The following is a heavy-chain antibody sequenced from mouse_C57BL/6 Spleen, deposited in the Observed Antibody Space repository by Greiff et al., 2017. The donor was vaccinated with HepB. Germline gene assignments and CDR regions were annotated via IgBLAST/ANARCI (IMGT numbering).Heavy chain of an antibody. CDR2: ISYDGSN. D-gene: IGHD3-1*01. CDR3: ARRGLLFAY. CDR1: GYSITSGYY. J-gene: IGHJ3*01. V-gene: IGHV3-6*01. Sequence: EVKLEESGPGLVKPSQSLSLTCSVTGYSITSGYYWNWIRQFPGNKLEWMGYISYDGSNNYNPSLKNRISITRDTSKNQFFLKLNSVTTEDTATYYCARRGLLFAYWGQGTLVTVSA.